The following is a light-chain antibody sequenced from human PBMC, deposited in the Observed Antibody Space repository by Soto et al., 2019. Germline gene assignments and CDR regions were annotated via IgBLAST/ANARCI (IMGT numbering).Light chain of an antibody. Sequence: QSALTQPASVSGSPGQSITISCTGTSSDVGGYNYVSWYQQYPGRAPKLMIYDVSNRPSGVSNHFSGSKSGNTASLSISGLQAEDEAYYYCSSYTSSTIVVFGGGTQLTVL. CDR2: DVS. CDR1: SSDVGGYNY. CDR3: SSYTSSTIVV. J-gene: IGLJ2*01. V-gene: IGLV2-14*01.